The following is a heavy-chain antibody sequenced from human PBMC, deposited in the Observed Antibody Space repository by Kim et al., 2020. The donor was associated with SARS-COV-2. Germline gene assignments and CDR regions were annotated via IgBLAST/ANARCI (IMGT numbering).Heavy chain of an antibody. CDR2: INTHKGDT. V-gene: IGHV1-18*01. D-gene: IGHD3-16*01. J-gene: IGHJ4*02. CDR1: GYTSSKSG. CDR3: VRGTWGDINDY. Sequence: ASVKVSCKTSGYTSSKSGFSWVRQAPGQGLEWMGWINTHKGDTHSALKFQDRVTMTTDSSTTTAYMELRSLKSDDTAVYYCVRGTWGDINDYWGQGTLIT.